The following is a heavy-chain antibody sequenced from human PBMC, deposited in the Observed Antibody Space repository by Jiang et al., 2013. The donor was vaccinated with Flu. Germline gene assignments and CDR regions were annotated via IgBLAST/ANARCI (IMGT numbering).Heavy chain of an antibody. CDR3: ARAVLRFMEWTKFDS. D-gene: IGHD3-3*01. CDR2: MNPNSGGT. CDR1: GYTFTGYY. Sequence: EVKKPGASVKVSCKASGYTFTGYYMHWVRQAPGQGLEWMGWMNPNSGGTHYAQKFEGRVTMTRDTSITTAYMEVSRLISDDTAVYYCARAVLRFMEWTKFDSWGQGTLVTVSS. J-gene: IGHJ5*01. V-gene: IGHV1-2*02.